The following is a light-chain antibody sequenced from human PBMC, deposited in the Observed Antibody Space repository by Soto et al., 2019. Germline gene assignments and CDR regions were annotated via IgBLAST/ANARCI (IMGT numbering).Light chain of an antibody. J-gene: IGKJ5*01. CDR3: HQTYTTPEIN. V-gene: IGKV1-39*01. CDR1: QSISIY. CDR2: GAS. Sequence: DIQMTHSPSSLSASVLDRVTITFLASQSISIYLNWYQLKPGKAPNLLMYGASYLKSGVPTRFSGSGSGTDFSLTISSLQPEDFAIYYRHQTYTTPEINCGQGTRLEIK.